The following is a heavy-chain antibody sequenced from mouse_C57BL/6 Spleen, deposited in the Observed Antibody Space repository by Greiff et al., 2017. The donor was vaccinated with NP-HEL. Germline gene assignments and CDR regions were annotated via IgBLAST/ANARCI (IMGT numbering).Heavy chain of an antibody. Sequence: EVQLVESGGGLVKPGGSLKLSCAASGFTFSDYGMHWVRQAPEKGLEWVAYISSGSSTIYYADTVKGRFTISRDNAKNTLFLQMTSLRSEDTAMYYCARDYDYDVGCAYWGQGTLVTVSA. V-gene: IGHV5-17*01. CDR3: ARDYDYDVGCAY. J-gene: IGHJ3*01. D-gene: IGHD2-4*01. CDR2: ISSGSSTI. CDR1: GFTFSDYG.